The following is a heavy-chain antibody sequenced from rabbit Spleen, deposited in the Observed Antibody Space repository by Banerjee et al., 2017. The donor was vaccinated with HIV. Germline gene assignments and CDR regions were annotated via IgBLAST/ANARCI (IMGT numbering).Heavy chain of an antibody. CDR2: INAINGNA. Sequence: QEQLVESGGGLVQPGGSLKLSCKASGIDLMSIAMSWVRQAPGKGLEWIACINAINGNAVYANWAKRRFTISKTSSTTVSLQVTSLTGADTATYFCARFYAGYGDFGYAAMWGQGTLVT. D-gene: IGHD7-1*01. V-gene: IGHV1S45*01. CDR1: GIDLMSIAM. CDR3: ARFYAGYGDFGYAAM. J-gene: IGHJ4*01.